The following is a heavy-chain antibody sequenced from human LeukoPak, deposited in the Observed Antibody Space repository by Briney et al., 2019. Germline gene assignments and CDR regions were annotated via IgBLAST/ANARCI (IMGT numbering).Heavy chain of an antibody. CDR3: AKMSSSSNWFDP. V-gene: IGHV4-30-2*01. J-gene: IGHJ5*02. CDR2: IYHSGNT. D-gene: IGHD6-6*01. Sequence: SETLSLTCAVSGGSMSSGGYSWSWIRQPPGKGLEFIGYIYHSGNTYYIPSLKSRVAISVDRSKNQLSLKLTSVTAADTAVYFCAKMSSSSNWFDPWGQGTLVTVSS. CDR1: GGSMSSGGYS.